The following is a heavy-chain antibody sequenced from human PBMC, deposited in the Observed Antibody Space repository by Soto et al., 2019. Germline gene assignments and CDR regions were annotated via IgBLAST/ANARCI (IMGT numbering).Heavy chain of an antibody. D-gene: IGHD3-10*01. J-gene: IGHJ5*02. V-gene: IGHV3-13*01. CDR1: GFTFSRHD. CDR3: ARGGIRGISWNWFDT. Sequence: EVQLVESGGGLVQFGGSLRLSCAASGFTFSRHDMHWVRQVTGKGLEWVSGIDSTGDAKYPASVKGRFTISRENAKNSLDLKMNSLRAGDTAVYYCARGGIRGISWNWFDTWGQGTLVTVSS. CDR2: IDSTGDA.